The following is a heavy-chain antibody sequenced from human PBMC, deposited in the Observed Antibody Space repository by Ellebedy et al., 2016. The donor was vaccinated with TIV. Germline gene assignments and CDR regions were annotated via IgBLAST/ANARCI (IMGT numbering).Heavy chain of an antibody. V-gene: IGHV4-59*01. Sequence: GSLRLSXTVSGGSISSYYWSWIRQPPGKGLEWIGYIYYTGSTNYHPSLKSRVSISIDTSKNQFSLKLRSVTAADTAVYYCARGTFSGYSYGAATYYFAYWGRGTLVTVSS. CDR1: GGSISSYY. CDR2: IYYTGST. CDR3: ARGTFSGYSYGAATYYFAY. J-gene: IGHJ4*02. D-gene: IGHD5-18*01.